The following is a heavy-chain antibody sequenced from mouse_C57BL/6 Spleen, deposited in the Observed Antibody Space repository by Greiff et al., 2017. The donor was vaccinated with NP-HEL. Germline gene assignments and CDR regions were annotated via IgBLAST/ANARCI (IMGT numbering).Heavy chain of an antibody. D-gene: IGHD2-5*01. CDR2: INPSNGGT. V-gene: IGHV1-53*01. CDR1: GYTFTSYW. J-gene: IGHJ4*01. Sequence: QVQLKQSGTELVKPGASVKLSCKASGYTFTSYWMHWVKQRPGQGLEWIGNINPSNGGTNYNEKFKSKATLTVDKSSSTAYMQLSSLTSEDSAVYYCARRGYYSNYRYYAMDYWGQGTSVTVSS. CDR3: ARRGYYSNYRYYAMDY.